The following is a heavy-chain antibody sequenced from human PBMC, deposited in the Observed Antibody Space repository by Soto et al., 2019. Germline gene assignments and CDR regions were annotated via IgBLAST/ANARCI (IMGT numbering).Heavy chain of an antibody. CDR3: ARDALRLGELPLPYFDY. CDR2: ISYDGSNK. D-gene: IGHD3-16*02. CDR1: GFTFISYA. Sequence: PGGSLRLSCGASGFTFISYAMHWVRQAPGKGLEWVAVISYDGSNKYYADSVKGRFTISRDNSKNTLYLQMNSLRAEDTAVYYCARDALRLGELPLPYFDYWGQGTLVTVSS. J-gene: IGHJ4*02. V-gene: IGHV3-30-3*01.